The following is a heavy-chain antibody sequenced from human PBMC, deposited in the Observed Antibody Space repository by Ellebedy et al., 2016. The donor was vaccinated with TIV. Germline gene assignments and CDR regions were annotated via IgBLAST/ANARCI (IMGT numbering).Heavy chain of an antibody. CDR2: INAGNGNT. D-gene: IGHD3-9*01. J-gene: IGHJ6*02. CDR3: ARKGRYFDWFEDYYYGMDA. Sequence: ASVKVSCKASGYTFTNYAMHWVRQAPGQRLEWMGWINAGNGNTKYSQKFQGRVTITRDTSASTAYMELSSLRSEDTAVYYCARKGRYFDWFEDYYYGMDAWGQGTTVTVSS. CDR1: GYTFTNYA. V-gene: IGHV1-3*01.